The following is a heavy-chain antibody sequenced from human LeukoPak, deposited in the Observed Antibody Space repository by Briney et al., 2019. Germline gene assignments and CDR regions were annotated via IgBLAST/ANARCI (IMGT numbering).Heavy chain of an antibody. CDR3: ARVIPPDYHMDV. V-gene: IGHV4-59*11. J-gene: IGHJ6*03. CDR1: GFSIRSRY. CDR2: IYYSGGV. Sequence: SETLSLTCTVSGFSIRSRYWSWIRQPPGKGLEWVGYIYYSGGVSYSPSLKSRVTMSLDTSKNQFSLNLTSVTAAGTAVYYCARVIPPDYHMDVWGKGTTVTVSS.